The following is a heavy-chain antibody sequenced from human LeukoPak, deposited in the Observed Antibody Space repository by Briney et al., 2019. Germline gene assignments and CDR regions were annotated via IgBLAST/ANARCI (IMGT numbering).Heavy chain of an antibody. CDR2: IYYSGST. CDR1: SGSISSYY. J-gene: IGHJ4*02. Sequence: PSETLSLTCTVSSGSISSYYWSWIRQPPGKGLEWIGYIYYSGSTYYNPSLKSRVTISVDTSKNQFSLRLSSVTAADTAVYYCARGGEMATTIPDYWGQGTLVTVSS. CDR3: ARGGEMATTIPDY. V-gene: IGHV4-59*12. D-gene: IGHD5-24*01.